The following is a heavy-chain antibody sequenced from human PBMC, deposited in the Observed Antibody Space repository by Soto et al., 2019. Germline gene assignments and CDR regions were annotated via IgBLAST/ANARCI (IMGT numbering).Heavy chain of an antibody. CDR1: GFTFDDYT. CDR2: ISWDGGST. CDR3: AKDRGGYVLGGGFDY. V-gene: IGHV3-43*01. J-gene: IGHJ4*02. D-gene: IGHD5-12*01. Sequence: GGSLRLSCAASGFTFDDYTMHWVRQAPGKGLEWVSLISWDGGSTYYADSVKGRFTISRDNSKNSLYLQMNSLRTEDTALYYCAKDRGGYVLGGGFDYWGQGTLVTVSS.